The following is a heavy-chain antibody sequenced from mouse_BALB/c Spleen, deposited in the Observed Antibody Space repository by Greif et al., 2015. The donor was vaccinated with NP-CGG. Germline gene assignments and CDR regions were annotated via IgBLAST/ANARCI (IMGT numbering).Heavy chain of an antibody. CDR1: GFSLTSYG. J-gene: IGHJ4*01. V-gene: IGHV2-9*02. Sequence: VQLQQSGPGLVAPSQSLSITCTVSGFSLTSYGVHWVRQPPGKGLEWLGVIWAGGSTNYNSALMSRLSISKDNSKSQVFLKMNRLQTEDTAMYYCARDGYDAMDYWGQGTSVTVSS. CDR3: ARDGYDAMDY. CDR2: IWAGGST.